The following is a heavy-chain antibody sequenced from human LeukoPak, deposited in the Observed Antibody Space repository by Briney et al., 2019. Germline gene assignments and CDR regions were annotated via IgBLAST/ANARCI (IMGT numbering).Heavy chain of an antibody. CDR3: ARLRVQNYGGNWGFDY. D-gene: IGHD4-23*01. V-gene: IGHV4-38-2*02. J-gene: IGHJ4*02. Sequence: PSETLSLTCTVSGYSISSGYYWGWVRQSPGKGLEWIGSIYQSGSTYYSPSLQSRVTISIDTSKNQFSLELSSVTAADTAVYYCARLRVQNYGGNWGFDYWGQGTLVTVSS. CDR2: IYQSGST. CDR1: GYSISSGYY.